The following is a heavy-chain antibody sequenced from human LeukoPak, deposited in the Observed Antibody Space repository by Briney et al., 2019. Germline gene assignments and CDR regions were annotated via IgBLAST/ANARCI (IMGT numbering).Heavy chain of an antibody. CDR3: VSFYETY. J-gene: IGHJ4*02. CDR2: INSDGSIT. V-gene: IGHV3-74*01. CDR1: GFTFTTYW. D-gene: IGHD2/OR15-2a*01. Sequence: GGSLRLSCAASGFTFTTYWMHWVRQAPGKGLVWVPHINSDGSITSYADSVKGRFTISRDNAKNTLYLQMNSLRAEDTAVYYCVSFYETYWGRGTLVTVSS.